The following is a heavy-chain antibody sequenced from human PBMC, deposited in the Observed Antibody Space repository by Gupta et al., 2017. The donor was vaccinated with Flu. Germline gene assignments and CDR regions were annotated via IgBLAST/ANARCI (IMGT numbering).Heavy chain of an antibody. V-gene: IGHV3-11*01. CDR3: ARGGWFQFDY. CDR2: RSTSASTR. CDR1: GFTLSDYY. J-gene: IGHJ4*02. D-gene: IGHD3-10*01. Sequence: QVQLAESGGELGKPGWSLRLSCAVSGFTLSDYYMSWIRQAPGKGLEWILYRSTSASTRRSADSLKGRFTGSRDNVKTSLYLQMNSLSAEDTAVYYCARGGWFQFDYWGQGALVTVSS.